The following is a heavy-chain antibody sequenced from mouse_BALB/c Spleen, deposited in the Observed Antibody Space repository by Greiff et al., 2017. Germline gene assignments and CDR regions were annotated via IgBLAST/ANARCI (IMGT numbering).Heavy chain of an antibody. Sequence: EVKLMESGGGLVQPGGSLKLSCAASGFTFSSYGMSWVRQTPDKRLELVATINSNGGSTYYPDSVKGRFTISRDNAKNTLYLQMSSLKSEDTAMYYCARGLYYYAMGYWGQGTSVTVSS. V-gene: IGHV5-6-3*01. J-gene: IGHJ4*01. CDR3: ARGLYYYAMGY. D-gene: IGHD2-2*01. CDR1: GFTFSSYG. CDR2: INSNGGST.